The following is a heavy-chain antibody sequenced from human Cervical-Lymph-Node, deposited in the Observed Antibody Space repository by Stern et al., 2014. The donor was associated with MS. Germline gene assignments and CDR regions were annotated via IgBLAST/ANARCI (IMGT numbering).Heavy chain of an antibody. CDR2: ITTGSSRYT. CDR3: ARENYYRMDV. J-gene: IGHJ6*02. Sequence: DQLVESGGGLVKPGGSLRLSCVASGFTFSDYYMTWIRQAPGKGLEWVSYITTGSSRYTNYAGSVKGRFTISRDDAKNSLYLQVNSLRAEDTAVYYCARENYYRMDVWGQGTTVTVSS. V-gene: IGHV3-11*06. CDR1: GFTFSDYY.